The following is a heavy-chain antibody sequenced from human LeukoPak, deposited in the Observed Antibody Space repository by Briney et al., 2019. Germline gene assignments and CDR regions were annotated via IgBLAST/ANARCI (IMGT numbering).Heavy chain of an antibody. D-gene: IGHD3-22*01. V-gene: IGHV4-59*08. CDR1: GDSISRYH. CDR2: IANSGST. Sequence: SETLSLTCTVSGDSISRYHLTWIRQPPGKGLEWIGYIANSGSTNYNPSLKSRVTISVDSSKNQLSLKLSSVTAADTALYYCAKLTMTDAFDIWGQGTMVTVSS. CDR3: AKLTMTDAFDI. J-gene: IGHJ3*02.